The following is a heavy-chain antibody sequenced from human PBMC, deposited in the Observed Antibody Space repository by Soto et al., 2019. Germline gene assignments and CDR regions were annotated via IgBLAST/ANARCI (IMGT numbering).Heavy chain of an antibody. CDR2: IYSGGST. D-gene: IGHD2-2*01. CDR1: GFTVSSNY. J-gene: IGHJ6*03. V-gene: IGHV3-66*01. Sequence: GGSLRLSCAVSGFTVSSNYMSWVRQAPGKGLEWVSVIYSGGSTYYADSVKGRFTISRDNSKNTLYLQMNSLRAEDTAVYYCARGGDCSSTSCYDYYMDVWGKGTTVTVSS. CDR3: ARGGDCSSTSCYDYYMDV.